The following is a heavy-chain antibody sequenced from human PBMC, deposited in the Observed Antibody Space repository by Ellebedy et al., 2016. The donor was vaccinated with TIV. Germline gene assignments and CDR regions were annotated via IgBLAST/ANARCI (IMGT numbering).Heavy chain of an antibody. J-gene: IGHJ4*02. V-gene: IGHV4-34*01. CDR3: ARVSGYYFDY. D-gene: IGHD3-22*01. Sequence: SQTLSLTXAVSGGSFSGYYWSWIRQPPGKGLEWIGEINHSGSTNYNPSLKRRVTISVDTSKNQFSLKLSSVTAADTAVYYCARVSGYYFDYWGQGTLVTVSS. CDR1: GGSFSGYY. CDR2: INHSGST.